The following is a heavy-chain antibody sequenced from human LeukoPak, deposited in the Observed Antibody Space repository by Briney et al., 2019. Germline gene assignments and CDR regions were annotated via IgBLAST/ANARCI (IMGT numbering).Heavy chain of an antibody. Sequence: GGSLRLSCAASGFTFSSYWMSWARQAPGKGLEWVANIKQDGSEKYYVDSVKGRFTISRDNAKNSLYLQMNSLRAEDTAVYYCARVVNSGYDHYYFDYWGQGTLVTVSS. D-gene: IGHD5-12*01. CDR3: ARVVNSGYDHYYFDY. J-gene: IGHJ4*02. CDR2: IKQDGSEK. CDR1: GFTFSSYW. V-gene: IGHV3-7*05.